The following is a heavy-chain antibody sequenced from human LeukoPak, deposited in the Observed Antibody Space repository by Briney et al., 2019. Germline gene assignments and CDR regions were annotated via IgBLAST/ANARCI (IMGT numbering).Heavy chain of an antibody. CDR2: IYYSGST. Sequence: SETPVLPCTFACGFISSSRYYRGLDRQPPGEGLGWIGGIYYSGSTFYNASLKNRVTISVDTSKNQFSLRLSSVTAADTAVFYCAMSGSYYSFDYWGQGTLVTVSS. J-gene: IGHJ4*02. CDR3: AMSGSYYSFDY. D-gene: IGHD1-26*01. V-gene: IGHV4-39*05. CDR1: CGFISSSRYY.